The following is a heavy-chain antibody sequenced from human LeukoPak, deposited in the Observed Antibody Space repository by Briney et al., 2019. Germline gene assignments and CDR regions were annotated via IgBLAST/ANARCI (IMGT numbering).Heavy chain of an antibody. Sequence: GGSLRLSCAASGFTFSNYDMSWVRQAPGKGLEWVSTISGSGDSTYYADSVKGRFTISRDNSKNTLYLQMNSLRAEDTAVYYCARGIRTGYGYWGQGTLVTVSS. CDR3: ARGIRTGYGY. D-gene: IGHD1-1*01. CDR1: GFTFSNYD. CDR2: ISGSGDST. V-gene: IGHV3-23*01. J-gene: IGHJ4*02.